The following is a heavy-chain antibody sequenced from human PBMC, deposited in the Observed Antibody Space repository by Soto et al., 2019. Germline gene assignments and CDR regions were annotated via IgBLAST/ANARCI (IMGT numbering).Heavy chain of an antibody. CDR1: GGSVRAGIYH. CDR2: IPNNGSP. D-gene: IGHD7-27*01. V-gene: IGHV4-61*01. Sequence: SETRSRTWIVSGGSVRAGIYHWIWIRQPPGKGLEWIGFIPNNGSPDYNPSLKSRVVVSIDRSKNQFSLKVNSVTAADTAVYFCARIGWGGDSWGQGTLVTVSS. CDR3: ARIGWGGDS. J-gene: IGHJ4*02.